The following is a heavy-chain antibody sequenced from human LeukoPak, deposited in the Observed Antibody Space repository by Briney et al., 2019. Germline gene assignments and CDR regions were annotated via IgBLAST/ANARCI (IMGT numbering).Heavy chain of an antibody. Sequence: SVKVSCKASGGTFSSYAISWVRQAPGQGLEWMGRIIPILGIANYALKFQGRVTITADKSTSTAYMELSSLRSEDTAVYYCASLTYDFWSGYYLPGYNWFDPWGQGTLVTVSS. V-gene: IGHV1-69*04. CDR2: IIPILGIA. CDR1: GGTFSSYA. J-gene: IGHJ5*02. CDR3: ASLTYDFWSGYYLPGYNWFDP. D-gene: IGHD3-3*01.